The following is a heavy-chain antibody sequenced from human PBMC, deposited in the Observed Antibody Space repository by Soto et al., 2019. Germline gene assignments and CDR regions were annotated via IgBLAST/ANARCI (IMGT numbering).Heavy chain of an antibody. V-gene: IGHV1-69*01. D-gene: IGHD3-22*01. Sequence: QVQLVQSGAEVKKPGSSVKVSCKASGGTFNSYVINWVRQAPGQGLAWMGGIIPFFGTAEYAEKFQGRFTITADEAACTAYMELSSLKPGDTAVYYCAMTHFDTNGYYPSALEYWGQGTQVSVSS. J-gene: IGHJ4*02. CDR2: IIPFFGTA. CDR1: GGTFNSYV. CDR3: AMTHFDTNGYYPSALEY.